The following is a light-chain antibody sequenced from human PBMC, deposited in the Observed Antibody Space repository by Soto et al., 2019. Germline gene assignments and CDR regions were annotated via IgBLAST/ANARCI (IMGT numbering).Light chain of an antibody. J-gene: IGLJ2*01. CDR3: AACDGSLNGVL. CDR1: SSDIGSNT. CDR2: NNN. Sequence: QSVLTQPPSASGTPGQRGTISCSGGSSDIGSNTVNWYQQVPGTAPKLVIYNNNQRPSGVPDRFSGSRSGTSASLAISGLQSEDEADYYCAACDGSLNGVLFGGGTKVTVL. V-gene: IGLV1-44*01.